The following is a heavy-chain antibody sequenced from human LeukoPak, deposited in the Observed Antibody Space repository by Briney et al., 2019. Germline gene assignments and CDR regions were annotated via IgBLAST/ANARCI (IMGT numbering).Heavy chain of an antibody. CDR1: GYTFTSYG. D-gene: IGHD6-19*01. J-gene: IGHJ4*02. V-gene: IGHV1-18*01. CDR3: ARDLKMGYSSGRHSWGTGSSNDY. CDR2: IRTYDDNA. Sequence: AASVKVSCKASGYTFTSYGIIWVRQAPGQGLEWMGGIRTYDDNANYAERLQGRVTMTTDTSTSTAYMELRSLRSDDTAVYYCARDLKMGYSSGRHSWGTGSSNDYWGQGTLVTVSS.